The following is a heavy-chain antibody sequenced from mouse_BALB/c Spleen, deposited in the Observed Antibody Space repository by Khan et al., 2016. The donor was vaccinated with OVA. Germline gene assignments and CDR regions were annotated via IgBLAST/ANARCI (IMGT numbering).Heavy chain of an antibody. V-gene: IGHV3-1*02. Sequence: EVQLVQSGPDLVEPSQSLSLTCTVTGYSITSDYSWHWIRQFPGNKLEWLGYMHFSGRTNYNPSLKSRISITRDTSKNQFFLQLNSVTTEDSATXYCSIVNYAGINHWGQGTTLTVSS. J-gene: IGHJ2*01. CDR2: MHFSGRT. CDR3: SIVNYAGINH. CDR1: GYSITSDYS. D-gene: IGHD2-4*01.